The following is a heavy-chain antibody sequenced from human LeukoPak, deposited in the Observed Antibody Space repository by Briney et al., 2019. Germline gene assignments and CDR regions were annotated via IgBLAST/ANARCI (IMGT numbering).Heavy chain of an antibody. CDR3: RSAADLNDY. D-gene: IGHD6-13*01. Sequence: GGSLRLSCAASGFHFSGSAMHWVRQASGRGLEWLGRIRSKADSYTTAYAASVKGRFIVSRDDSKNTADLQMNSRKTEDTAVYYCRSAADLNDYWGQGTLVTVSS. CDR1: GFHFSGSA. J-gene: IGHJ4*02. CDR2: IRSKADSYTT. V-gene: IGHV3-73*01.